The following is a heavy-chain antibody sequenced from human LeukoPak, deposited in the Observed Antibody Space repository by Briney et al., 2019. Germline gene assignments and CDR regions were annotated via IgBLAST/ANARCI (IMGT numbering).Heavy chain of an antibody. CDR1: GFTFSGSH. CDR2: IKSKANSYVT. Sequence: GGSLELSCAASGFTFSGSHIHWVRQASGKGLEWVGRIKSKANSYVTAYAASVKGRFTISRDDSKNTAYLQMNGLKTEDTAVYYCTRLTAFSYAFDIWGRGTTVTVSS. V-gene: IGHV3-73*01. CDR3: TRLTAFSYAFDI. D-gene: IGHD3-3*02. J-gene: IGHJ3*02.